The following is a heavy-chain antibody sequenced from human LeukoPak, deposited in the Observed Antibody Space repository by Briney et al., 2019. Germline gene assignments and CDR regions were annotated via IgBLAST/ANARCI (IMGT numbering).Heavy chain of an antibody. CDR1: GFTFDDYA. CDR2: ISYDGSNK. CDR3: ARDSGFSGTQRGEY. J-gene: IGHJ4*02. V-gene: IGHV3-30*04. Sequence: GGSLRLSCGASGFTFDDYAMHWVRQAPGKGLEWVAVISYDGSNKYYADSVKGRFTISRDNSKNALYLQMNSLRAEDTAVYYCARDSGFSGTQRGEYWGQGTLVTVSS. D-gene: IGHD3/OR15-3a*01.